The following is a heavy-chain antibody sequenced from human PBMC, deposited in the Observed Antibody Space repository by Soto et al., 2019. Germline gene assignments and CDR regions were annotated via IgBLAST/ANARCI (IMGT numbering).Heavy chain of an antibody. CDR1: GFAFPSSA. J-gene: IGHJ4*02. CDR3: AALSSGSLDY. V-gene: IGHV1-58*02. D-gene: IGHD3-22*01. Sequence: VSCKASGFAFPSSAMQLVRQARGQRLEWIGWIVVGSGNTNYAQKFQERVTITRDMSTSTAYMELSSLRSEDTAVYYCAALSSGSLDYWGQGTLVNVSA. CDR2: IVVGSGNT.